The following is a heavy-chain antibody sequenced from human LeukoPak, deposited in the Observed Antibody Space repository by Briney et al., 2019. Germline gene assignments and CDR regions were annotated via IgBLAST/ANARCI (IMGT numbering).Heavy chain of an antibody. V-gene: IGHV3-33*01. CDR2: IWYDGSNK. D-gene: IGHD3-9*01. CDR1: GFTFSSYG. J-gene: IGHJ6*02. Sequence: GGSLRLSCAASGFTFSSYGMHWVRRAPGKGLEWVAVIWYDGSNKYYADSVKGRFTISRDNSKNTLYLQMNSLRAEDTAVYYCARDGPPGLDGMDVWGQGTTVTVSS. CDR3: ARDGPPGLDGMDV.